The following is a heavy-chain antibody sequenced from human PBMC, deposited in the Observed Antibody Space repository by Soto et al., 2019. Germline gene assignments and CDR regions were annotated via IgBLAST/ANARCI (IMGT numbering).Heavy chain of an antibody. Sequence: QVVLQESGPGLVKASGTLSLTCALSGGSVSSKHWWTWVRQTPGKGLEWIGEIFHRGETNYNAVLQSRVTVFIAKTRQPVSLTLASVTGADMSVYYCAAHVATIGYGSIDIWGQGTAVTVSS. D-gene: IGHD3-16*01. CDR2: IFHRGET. CDR3: AAHVATIGYGSIDI. V-gene: IGHV4-4*02. J-gene: IGHJ3*02. CDR1: GGSVSSKHW.